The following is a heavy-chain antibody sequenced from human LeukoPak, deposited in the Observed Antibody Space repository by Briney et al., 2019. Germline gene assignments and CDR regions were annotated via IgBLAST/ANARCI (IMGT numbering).Heavy chain of an antibody. V-gene: IGHV4-38-2*02. J-gene: IGHJ4*02. D-gene: IGHD5-12*01. CDR1: GYSISSGYY. CDR3: ARARLTYSGYDYIDY. Sequence: PSETLSLTCTVSGYSISSGYYWGWIRQPPGKGLEWIGSIYHSGGTYYNPSLKSRVTISVDTSKNQFSLKLSSVTAADTAVYYCARARLTYSGYDYIDYWGQGTLVTVSS. CDR2: IYHSGGT.